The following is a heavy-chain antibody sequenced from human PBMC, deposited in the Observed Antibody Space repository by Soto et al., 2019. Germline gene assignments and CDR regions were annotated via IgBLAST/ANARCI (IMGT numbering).Heavy chain of an antibody. D-gene: IGHD2-21*02. CDR2: INPNSGST. Sequence: ASVKVSCKASGYTFTGYYMHWVRQAPGQGLEWMGWINPNSGSTYYNPSLKSRVTISVDTSENQFSLKLSSVTAADTAVYYCAQAYCGGDCYSFPYYYGMDVWGQGTTVTVSS. CDR1: GYTFTGYY. V-gene: IGHV1-2*02. CDR3: AQAYCGGDCYSFPYYYGMDV. J-gene: IGHJ6*02.